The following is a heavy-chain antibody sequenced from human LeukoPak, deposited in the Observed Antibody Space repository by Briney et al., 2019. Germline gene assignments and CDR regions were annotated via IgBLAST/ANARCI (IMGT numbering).Heavy chain of an antibody. D-gene: IGHD3-3*01. V-gene: IGHV3-30*02. CDR3: AKADFWSGYYKY. CDR2: IRYDGSNK. CDR1: GFTFSSYG. Sequence: GGSLRLSXAASGFTFSSYGMHWVRQAPGKGLEWVAFIRYDGSNKYYADSVKGRFTISRDNSKNTLYLQMNSLRAEDTAVYYCAKADFWSGYYKYWGQGTLVTVSS. J-gene: IGHJ4*02.